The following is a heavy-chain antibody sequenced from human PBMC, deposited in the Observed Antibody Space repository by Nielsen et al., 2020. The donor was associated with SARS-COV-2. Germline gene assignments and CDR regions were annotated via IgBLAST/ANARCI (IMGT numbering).Heavy chain of an antibody. CDR3: ARVVRKITFGGVIAHFDY. Sequence: ASVKVSCKASGYTFTSYGISWVRQAPGQGLEWMGWIRAYNGNTNYAQKLQGRVTMTTDTSTSTAYMELRSLRSDDTAVYYCARVVRKITFGGVIAHFDYWGQGTLVTVSS. D-gene: IGHD3-16*02. CDR2: IRAYNGNT. CDR1: GYTFTSYG. J-gene: IGHJ4*02. V-gene: IGHV1-18*01.